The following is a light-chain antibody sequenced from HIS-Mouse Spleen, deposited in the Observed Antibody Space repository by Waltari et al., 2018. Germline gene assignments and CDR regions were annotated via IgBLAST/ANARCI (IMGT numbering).Light chain of an antibody. Sequence: SYELTQPPSVSVSPGQTARITCSGDALPKKYAYWYQQKSGQAPVLVLYEDNKRPSGIPGGFSGSSSGTMATLTISGAQVEDEADYYCYSTDSSGNHRVFGGGTKLTVL. CDR1: ALPKKY. V-gene: IGLV3-10*01. CDR3: YSTDSSGNHRV. J-gene: IGLJ2*01. CDR2: EDN.